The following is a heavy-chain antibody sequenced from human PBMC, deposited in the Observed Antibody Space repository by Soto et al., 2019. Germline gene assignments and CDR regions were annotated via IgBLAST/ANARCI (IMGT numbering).Heavy chain of an antibody. Sequence: GASVKVSCKASGGTFSSYTISWVRQAPGQGLEWMGRIIPILGIANYAQKFQGRVTITADKSTSTAYMELNSLRSEDTAVYYCARALYYYYYKDVWGKGTTVTVSS. J-gene: IGHJ6*03. CDR3: ARALYYYYYKDV. CDR1: GGTFSSYT. V-gene: IGHV1-69*02. CDR2: IIPILGIA.